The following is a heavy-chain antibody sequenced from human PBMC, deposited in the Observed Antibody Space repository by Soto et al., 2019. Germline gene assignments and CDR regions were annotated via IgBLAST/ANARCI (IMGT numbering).Heavy chain of an antibody. CDR2: ISGSGGST. Sequence: GGSLRLSCAASGFTFSSYAMSWVRQAPGKGLEWVSAISGSGGSTYYADSVKGRFTISRDNSKNTLYLQMNSLRAEDTAVYYCAKDNWGGITTFGVACPDVWGQGTTVTVSS. V-gene: IGHV3-23*01. CDR1: GFTFSSYA. D-gene: IGHD3-3*01. CDR3: AKDNWGGITTFGVACPDV. J-gene: IGHJ6*02.